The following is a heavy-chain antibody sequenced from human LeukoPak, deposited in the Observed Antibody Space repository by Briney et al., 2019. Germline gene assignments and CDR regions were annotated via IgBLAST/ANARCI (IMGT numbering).Heavy chain of an antibody. CDR3: ARLAHYYDFWSGYFNYFDY. J-gene: IGHJ4*02. Sequence: ASVKVSCKASGGTFSSYAISWVRQAPGQGLEWMGRIIPILGIANYAQKFQGRVTITADKSTSTAYMELSSLRSEDTAVYYCARLAHYYDFWSGYFNYFDYWGQGTLVTVSS. CDR1: GGTFSSYA. CDR2: IIPILGIA. V-gene: IGHV1-69*04. D-gene: IGHD3-3*01.